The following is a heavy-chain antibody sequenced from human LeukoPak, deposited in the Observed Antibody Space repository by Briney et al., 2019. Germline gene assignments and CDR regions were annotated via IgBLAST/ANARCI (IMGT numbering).Heavy chain of an antibody. Sequence: GGSLRLSCAASGFTFSSYSMNWVRQAPGKGLEWASSISSSSSYIYYADSLKGRFTISRDNAKNSLYLQMNSLRTEDTAVYYCARDNYGDGFDYWGQGTLVTVSS. CDR3: ARDNYGDGFDY. CDR1: GFTFSSYS. CDR2: ISSSSSYI. D-gene: IGHD4-17*01. V-gene: IGHV3-21*01. J-gene: IGHJ4*02.